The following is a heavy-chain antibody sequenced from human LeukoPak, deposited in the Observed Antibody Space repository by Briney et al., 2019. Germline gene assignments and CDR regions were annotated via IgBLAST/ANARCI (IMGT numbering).Heavy chain of an antibody. CDR3: ARASYSSSSGPMDV. CDR1: GFTFSSYA. J-gene: IGHJ6*03. V-gene: IGHV3-30-3*01. CDR2: ISYDGSNK. Sequence: GGSLRLSCAASGFTFSSYAMHWVRQAPGKGLEWVAVISYDGSNKYYADSVKGRFTISRDNSKNTLYLQMNSLRAEDTAVYYCARASYSSSSGPMDVWGKGTTVTVSS. D-gene: IGHD6-13*01.